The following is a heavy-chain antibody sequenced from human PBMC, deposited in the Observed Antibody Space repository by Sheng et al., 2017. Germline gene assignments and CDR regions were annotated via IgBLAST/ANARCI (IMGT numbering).Heavy chain of an antibody. V-gene: IGHV1-69*05. D-gene: IGHD2-8*02. CDR2: IIPISGTA. CDR3: ARGHVPWSSYYYYYYMDV. CDR1: GGSFSSYA. Sequence: QVQLVQSGAEVKKPGSSVKVSCKASGGSFSSYAISWVRQAPGQGLEWMGGIIPISGTANYAQKFQGRVTITTDESTSTAYMELSSLRSEDTAVYYCARGHVPWSSYYYYYYMDVWGKGTTVTVSS. J-gene: IGHJ6*03.